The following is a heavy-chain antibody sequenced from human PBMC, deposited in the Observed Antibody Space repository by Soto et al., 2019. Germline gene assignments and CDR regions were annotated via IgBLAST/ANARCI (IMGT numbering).Heavy chain of an antibody. CDR3: ASGSSGWSQFDY. Sequence: PXESLRLSCAASGFSFSKAWMSWVRLTPGKGLEWVGRIKNKTDGGTTDYPAPVRGRFTISRDDSRSTLYLQMNSLKTEDTAVYYCASGSSGWSQFDYWGQGTLVTVSS. V-gene: IGHV3-15*01. CDR1: GFSFSKAW. CDR2: IKNKTDGGTT. D-gene: IGHD6-19*01. J-gene: IGHJ4*02.